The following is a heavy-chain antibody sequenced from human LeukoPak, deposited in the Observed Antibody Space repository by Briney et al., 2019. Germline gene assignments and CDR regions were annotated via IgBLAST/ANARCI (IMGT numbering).Heavy chain of an antibody. Sequence: ASVKVSCKASGYTLTDNHLYWVRQAPEQGLEWMGWIDPNSGVTNFAQNFQGRLIMTRDTSINTAYMELSRLTSDDTTAYYCARELGVNAFDVWGQGTMVTVSS. CDR1: GYTLTDNH. V-gene: IGHV1-2*02. CDR3: ARELGVNAFDV. CDR2: IDPNSGVT. D-gene: IGHD7-27*01. J-gene: IGHJ3*01.